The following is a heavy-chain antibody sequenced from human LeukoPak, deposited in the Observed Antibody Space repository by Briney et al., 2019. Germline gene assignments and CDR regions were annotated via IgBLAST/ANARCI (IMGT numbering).Heavy chain of an antibody. CDR1: GGSISSSSYY. CDR2: IYYSGST. Sequence: PSETLSLTCTVSGGSISSSSYYWGWIRQPPGKGLEWIGSIYYSGSTYYNPSLKSRVTISVDTSKNQFSLKLSSVTAADTAVYYCARDSYSSGWSPPYYYYYYMDVWGKGTTVTVSS. J-gene: IGHJ6*03. D-gene: IGHD6-19*01. V-gene: IGHV4-39*07. CDR3: ARDSYSSGWSPPYYYYYYMDV.